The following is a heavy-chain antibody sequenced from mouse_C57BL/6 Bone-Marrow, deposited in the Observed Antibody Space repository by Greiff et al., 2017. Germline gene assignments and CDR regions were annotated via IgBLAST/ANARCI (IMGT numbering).Heavy chain of an antibody. V-gene: IGHV1-69*01. CDR3: AREPYYYGSSYAY. J-gene: IGHJ2*01. Sequence: QVQLQQPGAELVMPGASVKLSCKASGYTFTSYWMHWVKQRPGQGLEWIGEIDPSDSYTNYNQKFKGKSTLTVDKSSSTAYMQLSSLTSEDSAVYYWAREPYYYGSSYAYWGQGTTLTVSA. CDR1: GYTFTSYW. D-gene: IGHD1-1*01. CDR2: IDPSDSYT.